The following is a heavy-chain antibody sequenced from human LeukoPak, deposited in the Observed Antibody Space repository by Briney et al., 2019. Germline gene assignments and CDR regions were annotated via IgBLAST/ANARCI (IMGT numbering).Heavy chain of an antibody. CDR3: ARDRGSSPYYYYYMDV. D-gene: IGHD6-6*01. J-gene: IGHJ6*03. CDR2: IYYSGST. V-gene: IGHV4-39*02. Sequence: SETLSLTCTVSGGSISSSSYYWGWIRQPPGKGLEWIGSIYYSGSTYYNPSLKSRLTISVDTSKSQFSLKLSSVTAADTAVYYCARDRGSSPYYYYYMDVWGKGTTVTVSS. CDR1: GGSISSSSYY.